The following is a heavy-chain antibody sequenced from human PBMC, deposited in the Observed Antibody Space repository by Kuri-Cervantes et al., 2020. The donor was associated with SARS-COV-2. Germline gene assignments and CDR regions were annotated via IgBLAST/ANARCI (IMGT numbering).Heavy chain of an antibody. D-gene: IGHD3-3*01. CDR1: GGSVSSGSYY. J-gene: IGHJ4*02. CDR2: IYYSGST. V-gene: IGHV4-61*01. Sequence: SETLSLTCTVSGGSVSSGSYYWSWIRQPPGKGLEWIGYIYYSGSTNYNPSLKSRVTISVDTSKNQFSLKLSSVTAADTAVYYCARNLEWLLYPDYWGQGTLVTVSS. CDR3: ARNLEWLLYPDY.